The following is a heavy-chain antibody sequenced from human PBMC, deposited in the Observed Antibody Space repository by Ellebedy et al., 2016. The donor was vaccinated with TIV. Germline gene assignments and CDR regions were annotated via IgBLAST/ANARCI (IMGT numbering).Heavy chain of an antibody. CDR2: IYYSGST. V-gene: IGHV4-59*08. CDR1: GGSISSSNW. CDR3: ASHDGTGWFDP. J-gene: IGHJ5*02. Sequence: SETLSLTXAVSGGSISSSNWWSWIRQPPGKGLEWIGYIYYSGSTNYNPSLKSRVTISVDTSKNQFSLKLSSVTAADTAVYYCASHDGTGWFDPWGQGTLVTVSS.